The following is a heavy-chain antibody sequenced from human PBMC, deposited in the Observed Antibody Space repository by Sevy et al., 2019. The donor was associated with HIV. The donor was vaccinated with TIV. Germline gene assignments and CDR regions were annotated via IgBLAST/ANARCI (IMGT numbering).Heavy chain of an antibody. Sequence: SETLSLTCTVSGGSISSSSYYWGWIRQPPGKGLEWIGSISYSGSTYYNPSLKSRVTISVDTSKNQFSLKLSSVTAADTAVYYCARFADDFLCGFDYWGQGTLVTVSS. J-gene: IGHJ4*02. CDR2: ISYSGST. V-gene: IGHV4-39*01. D-gene: IGHD3-3*01. CDR1: GGSISSSSYY. CDR3: ARFADDFLCGFDY.